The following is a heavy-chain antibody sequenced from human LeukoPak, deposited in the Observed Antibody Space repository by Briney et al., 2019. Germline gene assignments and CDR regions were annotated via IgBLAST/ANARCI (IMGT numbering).Heavy chain of an antibody. J-gene: IGHJ4*02. Sequence: SETLSLTCTVSGGSISSSSYYWGWIRQPPGKGLEWIGSIYYSGSTYYNPSLKSRVTISVDTSKNQFSLKLSSVTAADTAVYYCARSISTVTTYDCWGQGTLVTVSS. CDR1: GGSISSSSYY. D-gene: IGHD4-17*01. V-gene: IGHV4-39*01. CDR2: IYYSGST. CDR3: ARSISTVTTYDC.